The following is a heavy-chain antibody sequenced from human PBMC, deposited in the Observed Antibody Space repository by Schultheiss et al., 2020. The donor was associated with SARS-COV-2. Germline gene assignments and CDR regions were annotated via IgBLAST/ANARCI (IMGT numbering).Heavy chain of an antibody. Sequence: SETLSLTCAVSGGSISSGSYFWNWIRQHPGKGLEWIGYIYYSGSTYYNPSLKSRVTISVDTSKNQFSLKLSSVTAADTAVYYCARARHIVVVPAARWFDPWGQGTLVTVSS. J-gene: IGHJ5*02. V-gene: IGHV4-31*02. D-gene: IGHD2-2*01. CDR1: GGSISSGSYF. CDR3: ARARHIVVVPAARWFDP. CDR2: IYYSGST.